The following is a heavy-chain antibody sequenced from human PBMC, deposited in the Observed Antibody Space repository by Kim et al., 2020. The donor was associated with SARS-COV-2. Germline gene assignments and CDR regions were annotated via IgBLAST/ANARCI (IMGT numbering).Heavy chain of an antibody. CDR3: ARIAAAGNIYYYGMDV. D-gene: IGHD6-13*01. V-gene: IGHV5-51*01. J-gene: IGHJ6*02. CDR2: IYPGDSDT. Sequence: GESLKISCKGSGYSFTSYWIGWVRQMPGKGLEWMGIIYPGDSDTRYSPSFQDQVTISAYKSISTAYLQWSSLKASDTAMYYCARIAAAGNIYYYGMDVWGQGTTVTVSS. CDR1: GYSFTSYW.